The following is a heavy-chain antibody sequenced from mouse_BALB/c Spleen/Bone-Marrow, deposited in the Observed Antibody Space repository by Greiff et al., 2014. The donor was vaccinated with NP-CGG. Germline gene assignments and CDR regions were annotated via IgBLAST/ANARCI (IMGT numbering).Heavy chain of an antibody. CDR1: GFNIKDYY. J-gene: IGHJ3*01. CDR2: IDPENGNT. D-gene: IGHD2-3*01. Sequence: EVKLQESGAELVRPGALVKLSCKASGFNIKDYYMHWVKQRPEQGLELIGWIDPENGNTIYGPKFQGKASITADTSSNTAYLQLSSLTSEDTAVYYCAPIYDGYYVAWFAYWGQGTLVTVSA. V-gene: IGHV14-1*02. CDR3: APIYDGYYVAWFAY.